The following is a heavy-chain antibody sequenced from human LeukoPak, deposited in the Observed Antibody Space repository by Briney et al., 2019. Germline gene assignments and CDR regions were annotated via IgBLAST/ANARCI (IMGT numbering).Heavy chain of an antibody. J-gene: IGHJ3*02. Sequence: ASVTVSCKASGYTFTGYYMHWVRQAPGQGLEWMGWINPNSGGTNYAQKFQGRVTMTRDTSISTAYMELSRLRSDDTAVYYCARVVSSLLPAARDAFDIWGQGTMVTVSS. CDR2: INPNSGGT. V-gene: IGHV1-2*02. CDR3: ARVVSSLLPAARDAFDI. D-gene: IGHD2-2*01. CDR1: GYTFTGYY.